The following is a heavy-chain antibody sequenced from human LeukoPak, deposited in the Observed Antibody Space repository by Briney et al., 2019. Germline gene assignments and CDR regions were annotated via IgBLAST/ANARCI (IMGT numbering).Heavy chain of an antibody. D-gene: IGHD2-2*01. Sequence: SETLSFTCAVYGGSFSGYYWSWIRQPPGKGLEWIGEINHSGSTNYNPSLKSRVTISVDTSKNQFSLKLSSVTAADTAVYYCARGPNRYCSSTSCYIYYFDYWGQGTLVTVSS. CDR2: INHSGST. CDR1: GGSFSGYY. CDR3: ARGPNRYCSSTSCYIYYFDY. V-gene: IGHV4-34*01. J-gene: IGHJ4*02.